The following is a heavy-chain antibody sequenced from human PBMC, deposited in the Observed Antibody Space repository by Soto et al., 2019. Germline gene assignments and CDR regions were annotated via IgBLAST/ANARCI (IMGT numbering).Heavy chain of an antibody. Sequence: SVKVSCKASGFTFTSSAVQWVRQARGQRLEWIGWIVVGSGNTNYAQKFQERVTITRDMSTSTAYMELSSLRSEDTAVYYCAAVDRNLDAFAIWGQGTMVIGSS. CDR1: GFTFTSSA. V-gene: IGHV1-58*01. D-gene: IGHD1-1*01. J-gene: IGHJ3*02. CDR2: IVVGSGNT. CDR3: AAVDRNLDAFAI.